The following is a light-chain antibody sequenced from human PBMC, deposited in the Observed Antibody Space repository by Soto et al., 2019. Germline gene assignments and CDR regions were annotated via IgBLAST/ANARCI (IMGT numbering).Light chain of an antibody. J-gene: IGLJ2*01. Sequence: QSVLTQPPSVSGGPGQRVTISCTGSSSNIGAGYDVHWYQQLPGTAPKLLIYGNSNRPSGVPDRFSGSKSGTSASLAITGLQAEDEADYYCQSYDSSLSVVFGGGTKVTVL. CDR2: GNS. CDR3: QSYDSSLSVV. V-gene: IGLV1-40*01. CDR1: SSNIGAGYD.